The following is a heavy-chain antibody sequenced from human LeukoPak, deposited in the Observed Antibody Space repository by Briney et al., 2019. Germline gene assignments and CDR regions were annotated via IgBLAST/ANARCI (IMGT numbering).Heavy chain of an antibody. CDR1: GFTFSNAW. J-gene: IGHJ4*02. CDR3: TTIRYCSSTSCSY. D-gene: IGHD2-2*01. V-gene: IGHV3-15*01. Sequence: GGSLRLSCAASGFTFSNAWMSWVRQAPGKGLEWVGRIKSKTDGGTTDYAAPVKGRFTISRDDSKSTLYLQMNSLKTEDTAVYYCTTIRYCSSTSCSYWGQGTLVTVSS. CDR2: IKSKTDGGTT.